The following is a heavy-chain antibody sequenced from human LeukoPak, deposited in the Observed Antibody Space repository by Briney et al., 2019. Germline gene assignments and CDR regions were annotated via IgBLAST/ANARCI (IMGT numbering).Heavy chain of an antibody. D-gene: IGHD1-26*01. CDR3: ARRGGSGRAFDY. CDR2: IYYTGSA. CDR1: GASISGGTYY. J-gene: IGHJ4*02. Sequence: SETLSLTCSVSGASISGGTYYWGWIRQPPGKGLEWIGSIYYTGSAYDNPSLKSRVTISVDTSKNQFSLKLSSVTAADTAVYYCARRGGSGRAFDYWGQGTLVTVSS. V-gene: IGHV4-39*01.